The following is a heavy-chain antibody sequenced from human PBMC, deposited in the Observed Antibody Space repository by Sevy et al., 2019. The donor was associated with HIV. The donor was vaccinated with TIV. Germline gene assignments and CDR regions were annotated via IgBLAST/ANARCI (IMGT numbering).Heavy chain of an antibody. CDR2: IYYNGHI. CDR1: GGSITSLY. Sequence: SETLSLTCTVSGGSITSLYWNWNRQPPGKGLEWIANIYYNGHINYNPATKSRVTLSLDPSKNQFSLRLSSVTAADTAMYYCAGENAWGRGYSWGQGTLVTVSS. D-gene: IGHD1-26*01. V-gene: IGHV4-59*08. CDR3: AGENAWGRGYS. J-gene: IGHJ4*02.